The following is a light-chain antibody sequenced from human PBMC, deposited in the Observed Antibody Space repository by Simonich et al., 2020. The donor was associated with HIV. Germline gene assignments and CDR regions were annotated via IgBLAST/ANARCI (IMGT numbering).Light chain of an antibody. J-gene: IGKJ2*01. Sequence: DIVMTQSPDSLAVSLGERATINCKSSQSVLYSSNNKNYLAWYQQKPGQPPKLLIYLASTREYGVPDRFSGSGSGTDFNLTISSLQAEDVAVYFCQQCHSHPHTFGQGTKVEIK. CDR1: QSVLYSSNNKNY. CDR3: QQCHSHPHT. CDR2: LAS. V-gene: IGKV4-1*01.